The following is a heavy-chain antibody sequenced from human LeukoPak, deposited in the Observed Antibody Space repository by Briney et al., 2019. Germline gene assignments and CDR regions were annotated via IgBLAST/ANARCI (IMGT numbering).Heavy chain of an antibody. CDR2: INHSGST. D-gene: IGHD1-20*01. Sequence: SETLSLTCAVYGGSFSGYYWSWIRQPPGKGLEWIGEINHSGSTNYNPSLKSRVTISVDTSKNQFSLKLSSVTAADTAVYYCARGRCNWNPGRYYYYGMDVWGQGTTVTVSS. CDR1: GGSFSGYY. V-gene: IGHV4-34*01. CDR3: ARGRCNWNPGRYYYYGMDV. J-gene: IGHJ6*02.